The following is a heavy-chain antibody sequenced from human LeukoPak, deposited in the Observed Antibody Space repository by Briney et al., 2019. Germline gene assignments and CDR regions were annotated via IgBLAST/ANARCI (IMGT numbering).Heavy chain of an antibody. CDR3: ASLSSGYYLRGFDP. CDR2: IYYSGST. J-gene: IGHJ5*02. D-gene: IGHD3-22*01. CDR1: GGSISSSSYY. Sequence: SETLSLTCTVSGGSISSSSYYWGWIRQPPGKGLEWIGSIYYSGSTYYNPSLKSRVTISVDTSKNQFSLKLSSVTAADTAVYYCASLSSGYYLRGFDPWGQGTLVTVSS. V-gene: IGHV4-39*07.